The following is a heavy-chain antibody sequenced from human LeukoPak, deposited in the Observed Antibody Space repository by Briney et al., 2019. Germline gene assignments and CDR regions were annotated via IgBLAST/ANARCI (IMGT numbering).Heavy chain of an antibody. CDR1: GYTFTGYY. V-gene: IGHV1-2*02. Sequence: ASVKVSCKASGYTFTGYYMHWVRQAPGQGLEWMGWINPNSGGTNYAQKFQGRVTMTRDTSISTAYMELSRLRSDDTAVYYCAKDSEKYYNWFDPWGQGTLVIVSS. D-gene: IGHD2-15*01. J-gene: IGHJ5*02. CDR2: INPNSGGT. CDR3: AKDSEKYYNWFDP.